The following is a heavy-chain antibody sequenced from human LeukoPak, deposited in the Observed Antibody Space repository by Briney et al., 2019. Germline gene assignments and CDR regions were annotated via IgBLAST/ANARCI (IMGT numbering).Heavy chain of an antibody. Sequence: GESLKISCKGSGYSFTNYWIGWVRQMPGKGLEWMGIIYPGDSDTRYSPSFQGQVTISADRSISTAYLQWSSLKASDTAIYYCARHGTTATTVDGFDIWGQGTMVTVSS. CDR2: IYPGDSDT. D-gene: IGHD1-1*01. CDR1: GYSFTNYW. CDR3: ARHGTTATTVDGFDI. J-gene: IGHJ3*02. V-gene: IGHV5-51*01.